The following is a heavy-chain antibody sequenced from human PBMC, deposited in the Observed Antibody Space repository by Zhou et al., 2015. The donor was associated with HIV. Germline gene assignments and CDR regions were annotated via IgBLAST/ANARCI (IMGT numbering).Heavy chain of an antibody. V-gene: IGHV1-69*06. Sequence: QVQLVQSGAELRKPGSSVKVSCKTSGAPFNTFALNWVRQAPGQGPEWMGGIIPIFGTANYAQKFQGRVSITADRSTSTAYMELRSLRSEDTAVYYCARDRGAARPDWRYFDLWGRGTLVIVSS. CDR2: IIPIFGTA. J-gene: IGHJ2*01. CDR1: GAPFNTFA. D-gene: IGHD6-6*01. CDR3: ARDRGAARPDWRYFDL.